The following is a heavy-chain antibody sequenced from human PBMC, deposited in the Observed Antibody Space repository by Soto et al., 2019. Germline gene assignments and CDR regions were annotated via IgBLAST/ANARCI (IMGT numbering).Heavy chain of an antibody. Sequence: SSETLSLTCAVSGGSISSGGYSWSWIRQPPGKGLEWIGYIYHSGSTYYNPSLKSRVTISVDRSKNQFSLKLSSVTAADTAVYYCARGSPRIAVAGMPPDRIPNNDDYGMQDCGQ. CDR1: GGSISSGGYS. D-gene: IGHD6-19*01. J-gene: IGHJ6*02. V-gene: IGHV4-30-2*01. CDR2: IYHSGST. CDR3: ARGSPRIAVAGMPPDRIPNNDDYGMQD.